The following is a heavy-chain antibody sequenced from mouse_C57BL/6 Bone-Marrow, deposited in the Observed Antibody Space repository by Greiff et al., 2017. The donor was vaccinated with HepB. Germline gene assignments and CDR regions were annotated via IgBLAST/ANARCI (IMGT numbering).Heavy chain of an antibody. CDR1: GYTFTSYW. J-gene: IGHJ3*01. CDR3: ARDGYYVGFAY. V-gene: IGHV1-50*01. CDR2: IDPSDSYT. Sequence: VQLQQPGAELVKPGASVKLSCKASGYTFTSYWMQWVKQRPGQGLEWIGEIDPSDSYTNYNQKFKGKATLTVDTSSSTAYMQLSSLTSEDSAVYYCARDGYYVGFAYWGQGTLVTVSA. D-gene: IGHD2-3*01.